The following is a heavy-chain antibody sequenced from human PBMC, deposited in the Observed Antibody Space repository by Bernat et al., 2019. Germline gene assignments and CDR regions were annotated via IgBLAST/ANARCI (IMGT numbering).Heavy chain of an antibody. V-gene: IGHV3-48*03. CDR3: ARDHRGIGQHWFDP. Sequence: EVQLVESGGGLVQPGGSLRLSCAASGFTFSSYEMNWVRQAPGKGLEWVSYISSSGSTIYYADSVKGRFTISRDNAKNSLYLQMNSLRAEDTAVYYCARDHRGIGQHWFDPWGQGTLVTVPS. CDR2: ISSSGSTI. CDR1: GFTFSSYE. D-gene: IGHD1-26*01. J-gene: IGHJ5*02.